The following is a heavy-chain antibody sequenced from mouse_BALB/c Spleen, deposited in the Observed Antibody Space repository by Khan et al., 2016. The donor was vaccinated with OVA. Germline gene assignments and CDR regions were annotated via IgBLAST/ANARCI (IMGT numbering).Heavy chain of an antibody. CDR3: DRADRATFAY. Sequence: QIQLVQSGPELKKPGETVKISCKASGYTFTDYSIHWVKQAPGKGLKWMGWVNTETGDPTYADDFKGRFAFSLETSASTAHLQINDLKHEDTATYFGDRADRATFAYWGQGTLVTVSA. V-gene: IGHV9-2-1*01. CDR2: VNTETGDP. J-gene: IGHJ3*01. D-gene: IGHD3-1*01. CDR1: GYTFTDYS.